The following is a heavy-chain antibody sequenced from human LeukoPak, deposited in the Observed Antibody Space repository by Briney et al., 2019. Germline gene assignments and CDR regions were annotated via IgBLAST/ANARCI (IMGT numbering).Heavy chain of an antibody. Sequence: ASVKVSCKASGYTFTSYYMHWVRQAPGQGLERMGWINPNSGGTNYAQKFQGRVTMTRDTSISTAYMELSRLRSDDTAVYYCARDMRWYDILTGYYITGPDYWGQGTLVTVSS. D-gene: IGHD3-9*01. CDR2: INPNSGGT. J-gene: IGHJ4*02. CDR1: GYTFTSYY. V-gene: IGHV1-2*02. CDR3: ARDMRWYDILTGYYITGPDY.